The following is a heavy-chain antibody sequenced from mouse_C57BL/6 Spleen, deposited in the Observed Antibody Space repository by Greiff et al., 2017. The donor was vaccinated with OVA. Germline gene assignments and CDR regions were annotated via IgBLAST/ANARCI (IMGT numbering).Heavy chain of an antibody. Sequence: EVQLQQSGAELVRPGASVKLSCTASGFNIKDDYMHWVKQRPEQGLEWIGWIDPENGDTEYASKFQGKATITADTSSNTAYLQLSSLTAEDADVYYSTTDWARVFAYWGQGTLVTVSA. CDR1: GFNIKDDY. J-gene: IGHJ3*01. CDR3: TTDWARVFAY. V-gene: IGHV14-4*01. D-gene: IGHD4-1*01. CDR2: IDPENGDT.